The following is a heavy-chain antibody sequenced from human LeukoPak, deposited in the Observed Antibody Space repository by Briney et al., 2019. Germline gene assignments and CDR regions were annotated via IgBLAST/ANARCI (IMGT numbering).Heavy chain of an antibody. J-gene: IGHJ5*02. CDR3: ARVITMVRGVIITRWFDP. Sequence: SETLSLTCTVSGGSISSYYWSWIRQPPGKGLEWIGYIYYSGSTNYNPSLKSRVTISVDTSKNQFSLKLSSVTAADTAVYYCARVITMVRGVIITRWFDPWGQETLVTVSS. CDR1: GGSISSYY. D-gene: IGHD3-10*01. V-gene: IGHV4-59*01. CDR2: IYYSGST.